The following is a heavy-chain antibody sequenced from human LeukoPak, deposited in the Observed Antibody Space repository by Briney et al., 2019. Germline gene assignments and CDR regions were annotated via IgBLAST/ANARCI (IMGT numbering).Heavy chain of an antibody. V-gene: IGHV3-74*01. CDR3: ARAGPPAFDP. CDR2: IKSDGSST. CDR1: GFTFSSYW. J-gene: IGHJ5*02. Sequence: GGSLRLSCAASGFTFSSYWMHWVRQAPGKGLVWVSRIKSDGSSTDYADSVKGRFTFSRDNAKNSLYLQMNSLRAEDTAVYYCARAGPPAFDPWGQGTLVTVSS.